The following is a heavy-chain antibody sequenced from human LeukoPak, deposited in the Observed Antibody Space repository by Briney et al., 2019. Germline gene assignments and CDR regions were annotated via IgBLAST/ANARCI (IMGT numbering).Heavy chain of an antibody. CDR1: GGSFSAYY. V-gene: IGHV4-34*01. CDR2: INHSGTT. D-gene: IGHD4-17*01. J-gene: IGHJ3*02. CDR3: ATDYGDRDAFDI. Sequence: SETLSLTCAVYGGSFSAYYWSWIRQPPGKGLEWIGEINHSGTTNYNPSLKSRVTISVDTSKNQFSLKLSSVTAADTAVYYCATDYGDRDAFDIWGQGTMVPVSS.